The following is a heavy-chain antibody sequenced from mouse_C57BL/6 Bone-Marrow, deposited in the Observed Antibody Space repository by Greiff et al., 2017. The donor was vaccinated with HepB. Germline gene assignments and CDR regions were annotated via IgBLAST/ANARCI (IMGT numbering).Heavy chain of an antibody. V-gene: IGHV1-15*01. CDR1: GYTFTDYE. Sequence: QVQLQQSGAELVRPGASVTLSCKASGYTFTDYEMHWVKQTPVHGLEWIGTIDPETGGTAYNQKFKGKAILTADKSSSTAYMELRSLTSEDSAVYYWTGYDGSSYPFAYGGQGTLVTVSA. CDR2: IDPETGGT. CDR3: TGYDGSSYPFAY. D-gene: IGHD1-1*01. J-gene: IGHJ3*01.